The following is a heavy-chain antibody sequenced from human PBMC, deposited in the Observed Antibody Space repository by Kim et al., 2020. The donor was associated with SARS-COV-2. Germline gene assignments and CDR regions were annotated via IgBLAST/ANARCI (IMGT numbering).Heavy chain of an antibody. V-gene: IGHV4-34*01. J-gene: IGHJ4*02. CDR3: ARVPSSESYRNFDY. Sequence: NPTLQGRVTISVDTSKNQFSLKVPSVAAADTAMYYCARVPSSESYRNFDYWGQGTLVTVSS. D-gene: IGHD1-26*01.